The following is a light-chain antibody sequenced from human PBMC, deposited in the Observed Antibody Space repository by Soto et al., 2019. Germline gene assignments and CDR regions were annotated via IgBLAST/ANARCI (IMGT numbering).Light chain of an antibody. V-gene: IGKV1-39*01. J-gene: IGKJ1*01. CDR3: QQTYSTPPT. Sequence: IQITQSPSTLSGSLGARVTITCRASQTISSWLAWYQQKAGLAPKLLIYAASSLQSGVPSRFSGSGYGTDLTITISSMKTEDFETYYCQQTYSTPPTFGHGTQVDIK. CDR1: QTISSW. CDR2: AAS.